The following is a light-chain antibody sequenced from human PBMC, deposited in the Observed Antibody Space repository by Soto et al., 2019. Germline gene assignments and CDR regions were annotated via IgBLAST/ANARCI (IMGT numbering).Light chain of an antibody. CDR3: QEYNSGPPIT. CDR2: DAS. CDR1: ERVSRN. V-gene: IGKV3-15*01. J-gene: IGKJ5*01. Sequence: EVVIAQSPTSLYVCRREMTKHCCRSSERVSRNLAWYQQKPGQAPRLLIYDASTRATGIPDRFSGGCSGTESTLIIRRLQSDDFAVHYCQEYNSGPPITLGQGTRLEVK.